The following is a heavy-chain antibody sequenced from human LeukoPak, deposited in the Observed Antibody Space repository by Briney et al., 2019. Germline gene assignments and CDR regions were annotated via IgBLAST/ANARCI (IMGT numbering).Heavy chain of an antibody. Sequence: ASVKVSCKASGYTFTSYGISWVRQAPGQGLEWMGWISAYNGNTNYAQKLQGRVTMTTDTSTSTAYMELSSLRSEDTAVYYCARNFQEQGDFDYWGQGTLVTVSS. CDR3: ARNFQEQGDFDY. J-gene: IGHJ4*02. D-gene: IGHD1/OR15-1a*01. CDR2: ISAYNGNT. CDR1: GYTFTSYG. V-gene: IGHV1-18*01.